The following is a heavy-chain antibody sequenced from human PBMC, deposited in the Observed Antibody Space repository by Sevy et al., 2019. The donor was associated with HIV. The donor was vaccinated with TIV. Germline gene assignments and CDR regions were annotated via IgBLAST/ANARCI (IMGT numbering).Heavy chain of an antibody. D-gene: IGHD6-6*01. V-gene: IGHV1-18*01. CDR2: ISAYNGNT. CDR3: ARDLEFAYSSSDEYFQH. Sequence: ASVKVSCKASGYTFTSYGISWVRQAPGEGLEWMGRISAYNGNTNYAQKLQGRVTMTTDTSTSTAYMELRSLRSDDTAVYYCARDLEFAYSSSDEYFQHWGQGTLVTVSS. CDR1: GYTFTSYG. J-gene: IGHJ1*01.